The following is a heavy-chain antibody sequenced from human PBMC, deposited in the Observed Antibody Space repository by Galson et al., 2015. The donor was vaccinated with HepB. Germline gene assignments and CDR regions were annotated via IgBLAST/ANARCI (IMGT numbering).Heavy chain of an antibody. CDR3: ARDFRYDSRYFDY. V-gene: IGHV1-18*04. D-gene: IGHD3-22*01. J-gene: IGHJ4*02. CDR2: ISAHNGNT. Sequence: SVKVSCKASGYTFSSYGISWVRQAPGQGLEWMGWISAHNGNTHYAQKLQGRVTMTTDTSTSTAYMELRSLRPDDTAVYYCARDFRYDSRYFDYWGQGTLVTVSS. CDR1: GYTFSSYG.